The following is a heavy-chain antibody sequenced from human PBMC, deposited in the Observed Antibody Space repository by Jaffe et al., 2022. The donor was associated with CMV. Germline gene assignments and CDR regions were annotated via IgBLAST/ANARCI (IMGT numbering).Heavy chain of an antibody. CDR3: ARAHPRPDILTGYIFDY. CDR1: GGTFSSYA. V-gene: IGHV1-69*09. J-gene: IGHJ4*02. Sequence: QVQLVQSGAEVKKPGSSVKVSCKASGGTFSSYAISWVRQAPGQGLEWMGRIIPILGIANYAQKFQGRVTITADKSTSTAYMELSSLRSEDTAVYYCARAHPRPDILTGYIFDYWGQGTLVTVSS. D-gene: IGHD3-9*01. CDR2: IIPILGIA.